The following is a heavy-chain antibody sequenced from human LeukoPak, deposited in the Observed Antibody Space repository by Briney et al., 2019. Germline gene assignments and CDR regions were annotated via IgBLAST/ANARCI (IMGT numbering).Heavy chain of an antibody. J-gene: IGHJ4*02. Sequence: PGGSLRLSCAASGFTFSSYSMNWVRQAPGKGLEWVSYISSSSSYINYADSVKGRFTISRDNAKNSLYLQMNSLRAEDTAVYYCASGSTYWGQGTLVTVSS. CDR3: ASGSTY. CDR1: GFTFSSYS. CDR2: ISSSSSYI. D-gene: IGHD3-10*01. V-gene: IGHV3-21*01.